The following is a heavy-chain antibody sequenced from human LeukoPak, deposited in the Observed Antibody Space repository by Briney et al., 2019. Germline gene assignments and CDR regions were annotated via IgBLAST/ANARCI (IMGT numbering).Heavy chain of an antibody. Sequence: PSETLSLTCTVSGDSISSDYYWAWIRRPPGKGLEWIGSIHHSGNTFYNPSLKSRVTISVDTSKSQFSLKMSSVTAADTAVYYCASPLDSGCDLRFDYWGQGTLVTVSS. CDR1: GDSISSDYY. J-gene: IGHJ4*02. CDR2: IHHSGNT. D-gene: IGHD5-12*01. CDR3: ASPLDSGCDLRFDY. V-gene: IGHV4-38-2*02.